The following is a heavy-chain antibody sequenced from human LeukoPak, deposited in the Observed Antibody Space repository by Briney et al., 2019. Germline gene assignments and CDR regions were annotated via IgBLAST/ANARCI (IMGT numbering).Heavy chain of an antibody. CDR2: ISAYNGNT. J-gene: IGHJ5*02. V-gene: IGHV1-18*01. CDR1: GYTFTSYG. Sequence: ASVKVSCKASGYTFTSYGISWVRQAPGQGLEWMGWISAYNGNTNYAQKLQGRVTMTTDTSTSTAYMELRSLRSDDTAVYYCARGGTDIVVVPAANNWFDPWGQGTLVTVSS. CDR3: ARGGTDIVVVPAANNWFDP. D-gene: IGHD2-2*01.